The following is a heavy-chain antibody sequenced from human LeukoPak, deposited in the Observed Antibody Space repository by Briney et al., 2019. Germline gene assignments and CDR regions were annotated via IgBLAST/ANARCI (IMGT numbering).Heavy chain of an antibody. D-gene: IGHD3-10*02. V-gene: IGHV3-23*01. Sequence: PGGSLRLSCAASGFTFTSYAMSWVRQAPGKGLEWVSAISGGGGTIYYADSVKGRFTISRDNAKNSLYLQMNSLRAEDTAVYYCAELGITMIGGVWGKGTTVTISS. CDR3: AELGITMIGGV. CDR2: ISGGGGTI. J-gene: IGHJ6*04. CDR1: GFTFTSYA.